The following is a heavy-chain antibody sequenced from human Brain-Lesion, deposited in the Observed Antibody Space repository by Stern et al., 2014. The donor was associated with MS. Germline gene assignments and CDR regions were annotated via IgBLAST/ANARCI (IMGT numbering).Heavy chain of an antibody. J-gene: IGHJ5*02. Sequence: VQLVESGPGLVKPSETLSLTCTVAGGSVSSTSYAWAWIRQPPGKGLEWIGTIYYSGNTYYSPSLKSRLTISLYTSKNPFSLQLRSVTAADTAVYYCAGEEDIRYCSGGSCTGNWFDPWGQGTLVTVSS. V-gene: IGHV4-39*01. CDR3: AGEEDIRYCSGGSCTGNWFDP. D-gene: IGHD2-15*01. CDR1: GGSVSSTSYA. CDR2: IYYSGNT.